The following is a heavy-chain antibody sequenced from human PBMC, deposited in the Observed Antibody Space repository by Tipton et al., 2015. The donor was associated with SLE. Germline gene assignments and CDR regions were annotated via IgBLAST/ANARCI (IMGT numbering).Heavy chain of an antibody. Sequence: TLSLTCTVSNGSVSSGAYYWSWIRQHPGKGLEWIGYVFSSGTTYYNPSLKGRLSLSLDTSQNQFSLKLSSVTAADTAVYYCASYSWAGTRFDYWGQGTLVTVSS. CDR2: VFSSGTT. J-gene: IGHJ4*02. D-gene: IGHD2-15*01. V-gene: IGHV4-31*03. CDR3: ASYSWAGTRFDY. CDR1: NGSVSSGAYY.